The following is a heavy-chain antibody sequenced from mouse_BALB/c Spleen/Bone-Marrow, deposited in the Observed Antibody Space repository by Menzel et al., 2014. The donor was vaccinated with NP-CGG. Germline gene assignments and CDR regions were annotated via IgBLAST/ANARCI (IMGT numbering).Heavy chain of an antibody. CDR3: ARGSYYDPAWFAY. D-gene: IGHD2-4*01. V-gene: IGHV1-67*01. Sequence: QVQLQQSGPELVRPGVSVKISCKGSGYTFTDYAMHWVKQSHAKSLEWIGVISTYFGNTNYNQKFKGKATMTVDKSSSTAYMELARLTSEDSAIYYCARGSYYDPAWFAYWGQGTLVTVSA. J-gene: IGHJ3*01. CDR2: ISTYFGNT. CDR1: GYTFTDYA.